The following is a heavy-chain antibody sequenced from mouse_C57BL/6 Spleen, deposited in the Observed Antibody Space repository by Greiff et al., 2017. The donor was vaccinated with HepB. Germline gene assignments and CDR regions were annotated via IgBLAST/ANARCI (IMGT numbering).Heavy chain of an antibody. J-gene: IGHJ1*03. CDR2: IYPGSGST. CDR1: GYTFTSYW. V-gene: IGHV1-55*01. CDR3: ARGGMSHWYFDV. Sequence: QVQLQQPGAELVKPGASVKMSCKASGYTFTSYWITWVKQRPGQGLEWIGDIYPGSGSTNYNEKFKSKATLTVDTSSSTAYMQLSSLTSEDSAVYYCARGGMSHWYFDVWGTGTTVTVSS.